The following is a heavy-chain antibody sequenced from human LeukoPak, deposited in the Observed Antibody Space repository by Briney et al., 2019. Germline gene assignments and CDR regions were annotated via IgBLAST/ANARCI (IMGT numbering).Heavy chain of an antibody. D-gene: IGHD3-10*01. J-gene: IGHJ5*02. CDR2: MYHSGIT. CDR3: ARLTPGKNWFDP. V-gene: IGHV4-38-2*01. Sequence: SETLSLTCAVSGYSINSAYYWGWIRRPPGKGLEWIASMYHSGITYYNSSLKSRATKSVDTSKNQFSLKLNSVTAADTAVYYCARLTPGKNWFDPWGHGTLVTVSS. CDR1: GYSINSAYY.